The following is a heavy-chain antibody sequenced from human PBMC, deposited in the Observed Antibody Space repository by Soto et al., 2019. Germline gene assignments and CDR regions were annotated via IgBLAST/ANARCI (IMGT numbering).Heavy chain of an antibody. CDR3: ARLSIPAATTGNRYYFDC. CDR1: GASITTYY. Sequence: SETLSLTCTVSGASITTYYWSWIRQPPGKGLEWIGYIYHSGSTNYNSSLKSRVTISVDTSENQFSLKLSSVTAADTAVYYCARLSIPAATTGNRYYFDCWGQGTLVTVSS. CDR2: IYHSGST. D-gene: IGHD4-17*01. J-gene: IGHJ4*02. V-gene: IGHV4-59*01.